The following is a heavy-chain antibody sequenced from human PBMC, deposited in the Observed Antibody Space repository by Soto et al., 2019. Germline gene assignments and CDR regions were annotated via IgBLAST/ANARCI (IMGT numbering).Heavy chain of an antibody. CDR1: GGSLSSGDYY. CDR3: ARERPEGSMLYP. Sequence: QVQLQESGPGLVKHSQTLSLPCTVPGGSLSSGDYYWSRISQPPGQGLEWIGYIYYSGSTYYNPALQSRLTTSVETSKNQCALKLRSVAAADTAGYFCARERPEGSMLYPWGQGTLVTFSS. CDR2: IYYSGST. D-gene: IGHD6-13*01. J-gene: IGHJ5*02. V-gene: IGHV4-30-4*01.